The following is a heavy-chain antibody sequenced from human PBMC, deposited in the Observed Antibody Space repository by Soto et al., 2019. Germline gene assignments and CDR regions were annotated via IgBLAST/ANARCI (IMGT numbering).Heavy chain of an antibody. D-gene: IGHD6-19*01. Sequence: SETLSLTCNVSGGSISRYYWSWIRQPPGKGLEWIGYIHYSGSTKYNPSLKSRVTISVDTSKNQFSLKLTSVTAADTAVYFCARVPAVASTIPALWFDPWGQGTLVTVSS. CDR2: IHYSGST. CDR3: ARVPAVASTIPALWFDP. CDR1: GGSISRYY. V-gene: IGHV4-59*01. J-gene: IGHJ5*02.